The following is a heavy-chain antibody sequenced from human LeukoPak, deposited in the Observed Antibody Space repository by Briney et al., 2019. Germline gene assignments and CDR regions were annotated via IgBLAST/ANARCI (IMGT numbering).Heavy chain of an antibody. CDR3: ASSTVTTGSEYFQH. Sequence: GGSLRLSCATSGFTFSSYSMNWVRQAPGKGLEWVSYISSSSGIIYYADSVKGRFTISRDNAKNSLFLQKNSLRDEDTAVYYCASSTVTTGSEYFQHWGQGTLVTVSS. V-gene: IGHV3-48*02. CDR1: GFTFSSYS. J-gene: IGHJ1*01. D-gene: IGHD4-17*01. CDR2: ISSSSGII.